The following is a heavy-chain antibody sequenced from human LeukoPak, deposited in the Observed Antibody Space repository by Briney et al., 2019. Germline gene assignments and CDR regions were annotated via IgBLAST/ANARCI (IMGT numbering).Heavy chain of an antibody. V-gene: IGHV4-59*01. D-gene: IGHD4-11*01. CDR3: ARDMSVTTGGFDY. CDR2: IYYSGST. CDR1: GGSISSYY. Sequence: SETLSLTCTVSGGSISSYYWSWIWQPPGKGLEWIGYIYYSGSTNYNPSLKSRVTISVDTSKNQFSLKLSSVTAADTAVYYCARDMSVTTGGFDYWGQGTLVTVSS. J-gene: IGHJ4*02.